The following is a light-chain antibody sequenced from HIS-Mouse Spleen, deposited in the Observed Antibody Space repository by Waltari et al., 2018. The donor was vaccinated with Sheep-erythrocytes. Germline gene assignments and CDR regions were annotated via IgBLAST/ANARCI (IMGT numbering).Light chain of an antibody. J-gene: IGKJ3*01. CDR1: QSVLYSSNNKNY. V-gene: IGKV4-1*01. CDR2: WAS. CDR3: QQYYSTPFT. Sequence: DIVMTQSPDPLAVSLGERATIHCKSNQSVLYSSNNKNYLAWYQQEPGQPPKLLIYWASTRESGVPDRFSGSGSGTDFTLTISSLQAEDVAVYYCQQYYSTPFTFGPGTKVDIK.